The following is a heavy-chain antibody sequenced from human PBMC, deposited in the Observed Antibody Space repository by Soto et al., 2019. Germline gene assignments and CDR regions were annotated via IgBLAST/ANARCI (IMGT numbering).Heavy chain of an antibody. V-gene: IGHV1-46*01. D-gene: IGHD2-2*02. Sequence: ASVKVSCKASGFSFTSYSMHWVRQAPGQGLEWMGIVNPSGETASYAQKFQGRVTITKDTSTSTVYMDLSRLRSDDTAVYYCASLKADFLALYAFDFWGQ. CDR3: ASLKADFLALYAFDF. J-gene: IGHJ4*01. CDR1: GFSFTSYS. CDR2: VNPSGETA.